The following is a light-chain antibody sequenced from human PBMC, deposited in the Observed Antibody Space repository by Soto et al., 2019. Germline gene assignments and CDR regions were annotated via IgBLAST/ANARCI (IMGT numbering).Light chain of an antibody. J-gene: IGLJ3*02. CDR1: SSNVGRDY. Sequence: QSVLTQPPSVSGTPGQRVTISCSGSSSNVGRDYVYWYQQFPGKAPKLLISRTDQRPSGVPDRVSGSKSGTSASLAISGLRSGDEADYYCLAWDASLNAWVFGGGTQLTVL. V-gene: IGLV1-47*01. CDR2: RTD. CDR3: LAWDASLNAWV.